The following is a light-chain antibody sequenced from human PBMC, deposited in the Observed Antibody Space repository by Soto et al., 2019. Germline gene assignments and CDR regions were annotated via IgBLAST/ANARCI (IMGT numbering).Light chain of an antibody. CDR3: QQYNSYLYT. CDR2: KAS. Sequence: DIQMTQSPSTLSASVGDRVTITCRASQSISSWLAWYQQKPGKAPKLLIYKASSLESGVPSRFSGSGSGTEFPLPISSLQPDDFATYYCQQYNSYLYTFGQGTKLEIK. V-gene: IGKV1-5*03. J-gene: IGKJ2*01. CDR1: QSISSW.